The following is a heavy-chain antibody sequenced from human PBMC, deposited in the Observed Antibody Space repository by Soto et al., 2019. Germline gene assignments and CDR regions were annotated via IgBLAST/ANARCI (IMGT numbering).Heavy chain of an antibody. Sequence: SQTLSLTCAISGDSVSSNSAAWNWIRQSPSRGLEWLGRTYYRSKWYNDYAVSVKSRITIDPDTSKNQFPLQLNSVTPEDTAVYYCARAQIDLGYCSSTSCYVFSWFDPWGQGTLVTVSS. D-gene: IGHD2-2*01. J-gene: IGHJ5*02. V-gene: IGHV6-1*01. CDR2: TYYRSKWYN. CDR3: ARAQIDLGYCSSTSCYVFSWFDP. CDR1: GDSVSSNSAA.